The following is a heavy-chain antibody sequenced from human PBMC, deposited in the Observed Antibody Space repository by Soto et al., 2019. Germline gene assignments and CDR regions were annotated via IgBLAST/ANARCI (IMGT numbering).Heavy chain of an antibody. CDR1: GGSISSYG. Sequence: PSETQSLTYTVSGGSISSYGLSWIRQTPGKGLEWIGYIYYSGSTNYNPSLKSRVTISVDTSKNQFSLKLSSVTAADTAVYYCARDAGGGYCSGGSCYSGYYYYGMDVWGQGTTVNVSS. D-gene: IGHD2-15*01. CDR2: IYYSGST. V-gene: IGHV4-59*01. J-gene: IGHJ6*02. CDR3: ARDAGGGYCSGGSCYSGYYYYGMDV.